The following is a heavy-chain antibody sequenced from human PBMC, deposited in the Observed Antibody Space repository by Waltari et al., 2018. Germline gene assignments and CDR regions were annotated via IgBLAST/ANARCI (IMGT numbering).Heavy chain of an antibody. V-gene: IGHV1-2*02. J-gene: IGHJ4*02. CDR3: TRGNDGWYNILGS. CDR2: INPKNGVT. D-gene: IGHD6-19*01. Sequence: QVQLVQSGAEVKKPGAAVKVSCKASGYTFTGYYVHWVRQAPGQWLEWMGWINPKNGVTNYEQRFQGRVTMTRDTSINTAYMELTRRTSDDTAIYYCTRGNDGWYNILGSWGQGTLVTVSS. CDR1: GYTFTGYY.